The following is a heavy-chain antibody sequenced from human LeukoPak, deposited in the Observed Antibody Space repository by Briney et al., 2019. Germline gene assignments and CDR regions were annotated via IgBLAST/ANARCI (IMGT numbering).Heavy chain of an antibody. J-gene: IGHJ4*02. CDR3: ARDSGYDSSGYYSSGLGDY. D-gene: IGHD3-22*01. V-gene: IGHV3-33*01. CDR2: IWYDGSNK. CDR1: GFTFSSYG. Sequence: GRSLRLSCAASGFTFSSYGMHWVRQAPGKGLEWVAVIWYDGSNKYYADSVKGRFTISRDNSKNTLCLQMNSLRAEDTAVYYCARDSGYDSSGYYSSGLGDYWGQGTLVTVSS.